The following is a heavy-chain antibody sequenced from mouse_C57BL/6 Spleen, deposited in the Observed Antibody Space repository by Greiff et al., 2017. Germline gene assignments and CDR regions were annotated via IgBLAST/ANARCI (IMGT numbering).Heavy chain of an antibody. J-gene: IGHJ2*01. V-gene: IGHV1-47*01. D-gene: IGHD2-4*01. CDR1: GYTFTTYP. CDR2: FHHYNDDT. Sequence: QVQLPQSGAELVKPGASVKMSCKASGYTFTTYPIEWMKQTHGKSLEWIGNFHHYNDDTTSNEKLKGKDTLTVEKYSSTVYLELGRLTSDDSAVYYCAMGDDYDCGYFDDGGQGTTLTVSS. CDR3: AMGDDYDCGYFDD.